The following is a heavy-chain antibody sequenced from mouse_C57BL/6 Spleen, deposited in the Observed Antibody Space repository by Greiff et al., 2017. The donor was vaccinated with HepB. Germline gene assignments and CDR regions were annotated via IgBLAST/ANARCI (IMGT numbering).Heavy chain of an antibody. J-gene: IGHJ3*01. D-gene: IGHD1-1*01. Sequence: VQLQQSGAELVKPGASVKLSCTASGFNIKDYYMHWVKQRTEQGLEWIGRIDPEDGETKYAPKFQGKATITADTSSNTAYLQHSSLTSEDTAVYYWARDYGSIYWPAWLAYRGQGTLVTVSA. V-gene: IGHV14-2*01. CDR1: GFNIKDYY. CDR2: IDPEDGET. CDR3: ARDYGSIYWPAWLAY.